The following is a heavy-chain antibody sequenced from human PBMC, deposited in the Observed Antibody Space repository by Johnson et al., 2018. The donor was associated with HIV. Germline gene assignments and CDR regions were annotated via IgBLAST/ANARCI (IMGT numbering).Heavy chain of an antibody. J-gene: IGHJ3*02. Sequence: VQLVESGGGLVQPGGSLRLSCAASGFTVSSNYMSWVRQAPGKGLESVSVVYSGGTTHYADSVKGRSTISRDNSKNTLYLQMNSLRAEDTAVYYCAIIPPGGAGKGADAFDIWGQGTMVTVSS. CDR2: VYSGGTT. D-gene: IGHD1-26*01. CDR1: GFTVSSNY. V-gene: IGHV3-66*02. CDR3: AIIPPGGAGKGADAFDI.